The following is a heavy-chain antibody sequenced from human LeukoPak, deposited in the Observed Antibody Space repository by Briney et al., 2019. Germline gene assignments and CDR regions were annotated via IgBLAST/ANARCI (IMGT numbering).Heavy chain of an antibody. CDR2: IYPGGSDT. CDR1: GYFFTNFW. V-gene: IGHV5-51*01. CDR3: ATSGEYCTRTGCSRFDY. Sequence: GESLKISCQGSGYFFTNFWVAWVRQMPGKGLEWMGIIYPGGSDTRYSQSFQGQVTISADKSISTAYLQWSSLKASDTAMYYCATSGEYCTRTGCSRFDYWGQGTLVTVSS. D-gene: IGHD2-2*01. J-gene: IGHJ4*02.